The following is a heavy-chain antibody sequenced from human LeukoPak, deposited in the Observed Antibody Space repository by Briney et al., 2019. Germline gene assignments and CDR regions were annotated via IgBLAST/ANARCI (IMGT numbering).Heavy chain of an antibody. CDR3: AREGRRLQSNWFDP. Sequence: SETLSLTCTVSGGSISSYYWSWIRQPPGKGLEWIGCIYYSGSTNYNPSLKSRVTISVDTSKNQFSLKLSSVTAADTAVYYCAREGRRLQSNWFDPWGQGTLVTVSS. CDR1: GGSISSYY. V-gene: IGHV4-59*01. CDR2: IYYSGST. D-gene: IGHD5-24*01. J-gene: IGHJ5*02.